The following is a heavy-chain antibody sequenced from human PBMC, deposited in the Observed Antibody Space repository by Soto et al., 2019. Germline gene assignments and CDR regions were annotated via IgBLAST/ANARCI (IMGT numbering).Heavy chain of an antibody. CDR3: ARDLTIFGDWGMDV. D-gene: IGHD3-3*01. CDR2: ISYDGSNK. CDR1: GFTFSSYA. V-gene: IGHV3-30-3*01. Sequence: GGSLRLSCAASGFTFSSYAMHWVRQAPGKGLEWVAVISYDGSNKYYADSVKGRFTISRDNSKNTLYLQMNSLRAEDTAVYYCARDLTIFGDWGMDVWGQGTTVTVSS. J-gene: IGHJ6*02.